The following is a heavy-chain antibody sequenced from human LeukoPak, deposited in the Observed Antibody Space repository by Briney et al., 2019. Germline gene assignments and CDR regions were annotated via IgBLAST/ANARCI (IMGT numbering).Heavy chain of an antibody. CDR3: ARSPVTGTNPKFDY. CDR1: GDPMTSSH. D-gene: IGHD6-19*01. Sequence: SDPLSLPCSVCGDPMTSSHWIGPPHPAGEAVVYIEHNHTSGDTNYPPSLKSRVTMSLDRSKNIFSLTLNSATAADTAVYYCARSPVTGTNPKFDYWGQGTLVAVSS. V-gene: IGHV4-4*07. CDR2: NHTSGDT. J-gene: IGHJ4*02.